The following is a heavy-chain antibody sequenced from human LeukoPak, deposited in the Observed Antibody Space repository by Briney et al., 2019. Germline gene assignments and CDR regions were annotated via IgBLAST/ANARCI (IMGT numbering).Heavy chain of an antibody. V-gene: IGHV1-2*02. J-gene: IGHJ4*02. D-gene: IGHD6-6*01. CDR3: ARYSSTYGDYYFDY. CDR1: GYTFTGYN. Sequence: ASLKVSCTASGYTFTGYNIHWVRQAPGQGLEWMGWINPNSGGTNYAQKFQGRVTMTRDTSISTAYMELSRLRADDTAVYYCARYSSTYGDYYFDYWGQGTLVTVSS. CDR2: INPNSGGT.